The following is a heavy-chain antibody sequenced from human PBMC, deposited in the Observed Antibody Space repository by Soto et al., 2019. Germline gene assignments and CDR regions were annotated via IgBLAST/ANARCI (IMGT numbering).Heavy chain of an antibody. Sequence: AVKVYCKASGFTFTSSAVQWVRQARGQLLDCIGWIVVGSGNTNYEQKFQERVTITRDMSTSTAYMELSSLISEDTAVYYCAAKIHRRTMGLHDYWCQGTRVTVSS. CDR1: GFTFTSSA. CDR2: IVVGSGNT. J-gene: IGHJ4*02. V-gene: IGHV1-58*01. CDR3: AAKIHRRTMGLHDY. D-gene: IGHD3-3*01.